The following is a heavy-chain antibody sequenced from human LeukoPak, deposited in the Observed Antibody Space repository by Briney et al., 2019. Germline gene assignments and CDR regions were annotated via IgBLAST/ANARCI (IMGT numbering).Heavy chain of an antibody. Sequence: VASVKVSCKASGYTFTNYGFSWVRQAPGQGLEWMGWISGYTGNTNYAQKLQGRVTMTTDTSTSTAYMELRSLRSDDTAVYYCARDHSARQHTQLRPGYYYYYYGMDVWGQGTTVTVSS. CDR2: ISGYTGNT. V-gene: IGHV1-18*01. D-gene: IGHD1-1*01. J-gene: IGHJ6*02. CDR1: GYTFTNYG. CDR3: ARDHSARQHTQLRPGYYYYYYGMDV.